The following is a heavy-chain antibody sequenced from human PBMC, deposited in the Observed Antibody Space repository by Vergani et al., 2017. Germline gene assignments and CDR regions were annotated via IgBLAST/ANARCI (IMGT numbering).Heavy chain of an antibody. J-gene: IGHJ6*02. V-gene: IGHV3-9*01. D-gene: IGHD2-15*01. Sequence: EVQLVESGGGLVQPGRSLRLSCAASGFTFDDYAMHWVRQAPGKGLEWVSGISWNSGSIGYADSVKGRFTISRDNAKNSLYLQMNSLRADDTAVYYCARAGCSGGNCYAVYFYGLDVWGPGTTVIVSS. CDR2: ISWNSGSI. CDR3: ARAGCSGGNCYAVYFYGLDV. CDR1: GFTFDDYA.